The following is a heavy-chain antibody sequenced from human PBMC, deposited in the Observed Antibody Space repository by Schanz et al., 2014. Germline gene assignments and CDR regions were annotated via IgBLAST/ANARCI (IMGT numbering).Heavy chain of an antibody. J-gene: IGHJ5*02. Sequence: EVQLVESGGGLVKPWGSLRLSCAASGFSFSDYSMSWVRQAPGKGLEWVSSLSGGNSYIFYAESVKGRFTISTDNARSSLYLEMNSMRTEDTTVYYCARGRARQLVHWFDPWGQGTLVTVSS. CDR3: ARGRARQLVHWFDP. CDR1: GFSFSDYS. D-gene: IGHD6-13*01. V-gene: IGHV3-21*01. CDR2: LSGGNSYI.